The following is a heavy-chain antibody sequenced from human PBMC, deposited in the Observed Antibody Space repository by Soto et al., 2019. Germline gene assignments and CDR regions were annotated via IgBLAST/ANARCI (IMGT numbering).Heavy chain of an antibody. V-gene: IGHV3-21*01. CDR3: ARGSGPFDR. CDR2: ISSTTSYI. Sequence: EVQLVETGGGLVKPGGSLRLSCAASGFTFNTYTMNWVRQAPGRGLEWVSCISSTTSYIYYTDSVKGRFTISRDNAKNSLYLQMNSLRAEDTAVYYCARGSGPFDRWGRGTLVTVSS. D-gene: IGHD3-10*01. J-gene: IGHJ2*01. CDR1: GFTFNTYT.